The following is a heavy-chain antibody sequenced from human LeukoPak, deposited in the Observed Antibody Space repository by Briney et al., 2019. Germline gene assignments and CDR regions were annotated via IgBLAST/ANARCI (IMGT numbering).Heavy chain of an antibody. CDR2: ISSSGSTI. CDR1: GFTFSDYY. V-gene: IGHV3-11*01. D-gene: IGHD3-22*01. Sequence: GGSLKLSCAASGFTFSDYYMSWIRQAPGKGLEWVSYISSSGSTIYYADSVKGRFTISRDNAKNSLYLQMNSLRAEDTAVYYCASQADYYDSSGPFDYWGQGTLVTVSS. CDR3: ASQADYYDSSGPFDY. J-gene: IGHJ4*02.